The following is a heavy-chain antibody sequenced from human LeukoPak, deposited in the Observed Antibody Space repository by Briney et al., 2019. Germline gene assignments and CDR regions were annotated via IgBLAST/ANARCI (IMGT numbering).Heavy chain of an antibody. CDR3: ARPAGDSSYYFDY. V-gene: IGHV4-39*01. CDR2: IYYSGST. Sequence: PSETLSLTCTVSGGSISSSSYYWGWIRQPPGKGLGWLGSIYYSGSTYYNPSLKRRVTISVDTSKNQFSLKLSSVTAADTAVYYCARPAGDSSYYFDYWGQGTLVTVSS. J-gene: IGHJ4*02. D-gene: IGHD4-17*01. CDR1: GGSISSSSYY.